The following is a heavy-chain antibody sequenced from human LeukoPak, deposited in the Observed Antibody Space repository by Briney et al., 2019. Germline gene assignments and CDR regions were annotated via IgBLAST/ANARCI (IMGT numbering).Heavy chain of an antibody. D-gene: IGHD6-19*01. Sequence: SETLSLTCTVAGGSISSYYWSWIRQPAGKGLEWIGRIYTSGSTNYNPSLKSRFTMSVDTSKNQFFLKLSSVTAADTAVYYCARSPLYSSGWYVNWFDPWGQGTLVSVSS. V-gene: IGHV4-4*07. CDR3: ARSPLYSSGWYVNWFDP. CDR1: GGSISSYY. J-gene: IGHJ5*02. CDR2: IYTSGST.